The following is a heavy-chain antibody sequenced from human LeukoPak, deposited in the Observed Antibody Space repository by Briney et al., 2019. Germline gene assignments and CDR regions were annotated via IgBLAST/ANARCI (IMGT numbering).Heavy chain of an antibody. V-gene: IGHV3-48*01. Sequence: GGSLRLSCAASGFTFSNYRMNWVRQAPGKGLELVSHISSVSSSIYYADSVKGRFTMSRDNAKNSLYLQMNSLRAEDTAVYHCARYSSGWSIDYWGQGSLVTVSS. D-gene: IGHD6-19*01. CDR1: GFTFSNYR. CDR3: ARYSSGWSIDY. CDR2: ISSVSSSI. J-gene: IGHJ4*02.